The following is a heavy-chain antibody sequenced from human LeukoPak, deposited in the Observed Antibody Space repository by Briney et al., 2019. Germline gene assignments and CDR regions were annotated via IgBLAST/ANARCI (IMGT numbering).Heavy chain of an antibody. CDR2: MNPNSGNT. Sequence: ASVKVSCKASGYTFTSYYINWVRQATGQGPEWMGWMNPNSGNTDYAQRFQGRVTMTRNTSISTAYMELSSLRSEDTAVYYCARAANWHDEDWFDPWGQGTLVTVSS. D-gene: IGHD1-1*01. CDR3: ARAANWHDEDWFDP. V-gene: IGHV1-8*01. J-gene: IGHJ5*02. CDR1: GYTFTSYY.